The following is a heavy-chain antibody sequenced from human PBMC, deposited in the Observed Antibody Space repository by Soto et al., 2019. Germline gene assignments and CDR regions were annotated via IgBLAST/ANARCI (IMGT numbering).Heavy chain of an antibody. CDR3: ARTVVVAATPIDYYGMDV. J-gene: IGHJ6*02. CDR2: IIPIFGTA. V-gene: IGHV1-69*13. CDR1: GGTFSSYA. D-gene: IGHD2-15*01. Sequence: SVKVSCKASGGTFSSYAISWVRQAPGQGREWMGGIIPIFGTANYAQKFQGRVTITADESTSTAYMELSSLRSGDTAVYYCARTVVVAATPIDYYGMDVWGQGTTVNVSS.